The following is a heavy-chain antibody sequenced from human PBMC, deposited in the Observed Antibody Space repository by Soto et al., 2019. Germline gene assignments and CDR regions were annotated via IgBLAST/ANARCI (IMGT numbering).Heavy chain of an antibody. D-gene: IGHD6-13*01. V-gene: IGHV1-69*02. CDR1: GGTFSSYT. CDR3: ASSPAAAGTDY. Sequence: QVQLVQSGAEVKKPGSSVKVSCKASGGTFSSYTISWVRQAPGQGLEWMGRIIPILGIANYAQKFQGRVTXTXXKSTSTAYMELSSLRSEDTAVYYCASSPAAAGTDYWGQGTLVTVSS. J-gene: IGHJ4*02. CDR2: IIPILGIA.